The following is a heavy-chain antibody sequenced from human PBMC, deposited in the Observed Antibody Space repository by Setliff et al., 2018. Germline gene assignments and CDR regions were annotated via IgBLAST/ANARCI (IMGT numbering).Heavy chain of an antibody. D-gene: IGHD2-2*01. V-gene: IGHV4-59*01. CDR3: ARAYCSSTICYERLDY. CDR1: GGSISTYY. CDR2: IYYSGIT. J-gene: IGHJ4*02. Sequence: KPSETLSLTCTVSGGSISTYYWNWIRQSPGKGLEWIAYIYYSGITDYNPSLKSRVTISVDTSKNQFSLKLSSVTAADTAVYYCARAYCSSTICYERLDYWGQGTLVTVSS.